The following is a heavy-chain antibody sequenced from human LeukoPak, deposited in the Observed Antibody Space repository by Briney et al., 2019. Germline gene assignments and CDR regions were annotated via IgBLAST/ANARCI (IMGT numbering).Heavy chain of an antibody. CDR1: GYTFTSYY. Sequence: ASVKVSCKASGYTFTSYYMHWVRRAPGKGREWMGGFDPEDGETIYAQKFQGRVTMTEDTSTDTAYMELSSLRSEDTAVYYCATVGTRYYYDSSGEVFHDYWGQGTLVTVSS. CDR3: ATVGTRYYYDSSGEVFHDY. J-gene: IGHJ4*02. V-gene: IGHV1-24*01. D-gene: IGHD3-22*01. CDR2: FDPEDGET.